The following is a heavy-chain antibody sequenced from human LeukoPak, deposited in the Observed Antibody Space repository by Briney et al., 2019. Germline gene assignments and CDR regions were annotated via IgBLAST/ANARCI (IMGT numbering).Heavy chain of an antibody. Sequence: SQTLSLPCTVSGGSISSGDYYWSWIRQPPGKGLEWHGYIYYSGITYYNPSLKSRVTISVDTSKNEFSLKLSSVTAADTAVYYCASEQGDILTGVIDYWGQGTLVTVSS. CDR3: ASEQGDILTGVIDY. V-gene: IGHV4-30-4*01. D-gene: IGHD3-9*01. CDR2: IYYSGIT. CDR1: GGSISSGDYY. J-gene: IGHJ4*02.